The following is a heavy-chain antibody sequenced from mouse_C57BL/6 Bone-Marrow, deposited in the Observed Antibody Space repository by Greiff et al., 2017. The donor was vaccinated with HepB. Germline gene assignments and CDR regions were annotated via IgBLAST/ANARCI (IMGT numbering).Heavy chain of an antibody. CDR3: ANGIRQGFAY. CDR2: INPNNGGT. CDR1: GYTFTDYY. J-gene: IGHJ3*01. Sequence: EVQLQQSGPELVKPGASVKISCKASGYTFTDYYMNWVKQSHGKSLEWIGDINPNNGGTSYNQKFKGKATLTVDKSSSTAYMELRSLTSEDSAVYYCANGIRQGFAYWGQGTLVTVSA. D-gene: IGHD1-2*01. V-gene: IGHV1-26*01.